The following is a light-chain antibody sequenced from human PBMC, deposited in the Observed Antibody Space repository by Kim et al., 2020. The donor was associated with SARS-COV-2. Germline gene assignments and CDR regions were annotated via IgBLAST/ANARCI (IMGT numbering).Light chain of an antibody. Sequence: VSPGERAPLSCRTSQSVSSNLAWYQQKPGQAPRLLIYGASTRATGIPARFSGSGSGTEFTLTISSLQSEDFAVYYCQQYSNWPLTFGGGTKVDIK. CDR2: GAS. CDR1: QSVSSN. J-gene: IGKJ4*01. V-gene: IGKV3-15*01. CDR3: QQYSNWPLT.